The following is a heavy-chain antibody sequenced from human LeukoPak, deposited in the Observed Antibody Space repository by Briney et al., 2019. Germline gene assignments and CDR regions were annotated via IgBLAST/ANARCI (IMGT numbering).Heavy chain of an antibody. CDR2: IYWDNDR. D-gene: IGHD3-22*01. CDR1: GFSLSTTGVA. V-gene: IGHV2-5*02. CDR3: AHSPIGTSSGYHYFFDY. Sequence: SGPTLVKPIQTLTLTCTFSGFSLSTTGVAVGWIRQPPGKALEWLALIYWDNDRRYSPSLKSRLTITKDTSKNQVVLTMPNMDPVDTATYYCAHSPIGTSSGYHYFFDYWGQGTLVTVSS. J-gene: IGHJ4*02.